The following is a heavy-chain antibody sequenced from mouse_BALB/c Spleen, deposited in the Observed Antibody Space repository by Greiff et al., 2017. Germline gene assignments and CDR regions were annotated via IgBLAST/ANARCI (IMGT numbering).Heavy chain of an antibody. CDR2: ISYDGSN. V-gene: IGHV3-6*02. J-gene: IGHJ2*01. CDR3: AREGITPDY. Sequence: EVKLQESGPGLVKPSQSLSLTCSVTGYSITSGYYWNWIRQFPGNKLEWMGYISYDGSNNYNPSLKNRISITRDTSKNQFFLKLNSVTTEDTATYYCAREGITPDYWGQGTTLTVSS. CDR1: GYSITSGYY. D-gene: IGHD2-4*01.